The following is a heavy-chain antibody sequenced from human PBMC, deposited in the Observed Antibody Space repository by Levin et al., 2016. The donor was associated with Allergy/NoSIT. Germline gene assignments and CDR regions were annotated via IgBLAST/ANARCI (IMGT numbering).Heavy chain of an antibody. D-gene: IGHD6-13*01. CDR1: GFTFSSYA. CDR2: ISSNGGST. J-gene: IGHJ4*02. V-gene: IGHV3-64D*06. Sequence: GESLKISCSASGFTFSSYAMHWVRQAPGKGLEYVSAISSNGGSTYYADSVKGRFTISRDNSKNTLYLQMSSLRAEDTAVYYCVKTLDASSSWYLLPGSFDYWGQGTLVTVSS. CDR3: VKTLDASSSWYLLPGSFDY.